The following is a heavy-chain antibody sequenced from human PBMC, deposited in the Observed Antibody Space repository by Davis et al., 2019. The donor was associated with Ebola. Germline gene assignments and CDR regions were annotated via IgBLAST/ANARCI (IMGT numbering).Heavy chain of an antibody. Sequence: MPSETLSLTCTVSGYSISSSYYWGWIRQPPGKGLEWIGIIYHSGSTYYNTSLKSRVTISVDTSKNQLSLNLISVTAADTAVYYCAGTSRFLSYDYWGQGTLGTVSS. CDR1: GYSISSSYY. CDR3: AGTSRFLSYDY. J-gene: IGHJ4*02. V-gene: IGHV4-38-2*02. CDR2: IYHSGST. D-gene: IGHD3-16*02.